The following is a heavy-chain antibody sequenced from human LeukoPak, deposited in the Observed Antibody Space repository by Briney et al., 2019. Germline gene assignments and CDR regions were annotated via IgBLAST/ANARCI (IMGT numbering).Heavy chain of an antibody. D-gene: IGHD7-27*01. CDR1: GFTFSSYA. CDR2: ISYDGSNK. J-gene: IGHJ4*02. V-gene: IGHV3-30*04. CDR3: ASESPGDAHTLAY. Sequence: GRSLRLSCAASGFTFSSYAMHWVRQAPGKGLEWVAVISYDGSNKYYADSVKGRFTISRDNSKNTLYLQMNSLRAEDTAVYYCASESPGDAHTLAYWGQGNLVTVSS.